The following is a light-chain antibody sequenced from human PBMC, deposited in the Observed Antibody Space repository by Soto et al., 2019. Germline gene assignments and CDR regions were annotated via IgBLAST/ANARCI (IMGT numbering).Light chain of an antibody. CDR3: QQYNNWPQT. J-gene: IGKJ1*01. V-gene: IGKV3-15*01. CDR1: QSVSSN. CDR2: GAS. Sequence: EIVLTQSPGTLSLSPGERASLSCRARQSVSSNVAWYQQKPGQAPRLLIYGASTRATGIPARFSGSGSGTEFTLTISSLQSEDFAVYYCQQYNNWPQTFGQGTKVDI.